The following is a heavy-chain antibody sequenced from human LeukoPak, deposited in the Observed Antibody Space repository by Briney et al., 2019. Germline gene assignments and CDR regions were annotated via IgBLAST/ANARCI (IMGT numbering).Heavy chain of an antibody. CDR3: ARVMDDYVWGSYRGDFDY. J-gene: IGHJ4*02. V-gene: IGHV4-39*07. D-gene: IGHD3-16*02. Sequence: SETLSLTCTVSGGSINSSNYYWGWIRQPPGKGLEWIGSIYYSGNTYYNPSLESRVTISVDTSKNQFSMKVTSVTAADTAVYYCARVMDDYVWGSYRGDFDYWGQGTLVTVSS. CDR1: GGSINSSNYY. CDR2: IYYSGNT.